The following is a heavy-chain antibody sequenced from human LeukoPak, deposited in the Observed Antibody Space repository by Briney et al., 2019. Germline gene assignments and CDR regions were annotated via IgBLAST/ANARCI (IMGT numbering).Heavy chain of an antibody. CDR3: ARDFLTILGAFDI. CDR2: ISSSSNYI. J-gene: IGHJ3*02. Sequence: GGSLRLSCAASGFTCSSYNMNWVRQAPGKGLEWVSSISSSSNYIYYADSVKGRFTISRDNAKNSLYLQMNSLRAEDTAVYYCARDFLTILGAFDIWGQGTMVTVSS. D-gene: IGHD3-9*01. CDR1: GFTCSSYN. V-gene: IGHV3-21*01.